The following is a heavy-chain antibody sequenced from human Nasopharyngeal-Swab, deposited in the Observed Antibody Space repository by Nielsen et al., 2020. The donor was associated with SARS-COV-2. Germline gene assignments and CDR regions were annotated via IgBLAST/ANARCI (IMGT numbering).Heavy chain of an antibody. Sequence: SETLSLTCAVYGGSFSGYYWSWIRQPPGKGLEWIGEINHSGSTNYNPSLKSRIAISVDTSKNHFSLRLSSVTAADTAVYYCARPSPSVGVLWFGELSYAFDIWGQGTVVTVSS. CDR3: ARPSPSVGVLWFGELSYAFDI. J-gene: IGHJ3*02. CDR2: INHSGST. D-gene: IGHD3-10*01. V-gene: IGHV4-34*01. CDR1: GGSFSGYY.